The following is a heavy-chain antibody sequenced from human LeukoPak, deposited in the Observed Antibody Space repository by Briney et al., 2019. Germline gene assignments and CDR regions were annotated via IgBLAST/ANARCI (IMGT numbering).Heavy chain of an antibody. J-gene: IGHJ2*01. CDR1: GDSISSTNYN. CDR3: ARGRRYDSSGYKTSGWYFDL. D-gene: IGHD3-22*01. Sequence: SETLSLTCTVPGDSISSTNYNWGWIRQPPGKRLEWIASFYYSGNTYYNPSLKSRVIISADTSKNQFSLELSSVTAADTAVYYCARGRRYDSSGYKTSGWYFDLWGRGTLVTVSS. V-gene: IGHV4-39*07. CDR2: FYYSGNT.